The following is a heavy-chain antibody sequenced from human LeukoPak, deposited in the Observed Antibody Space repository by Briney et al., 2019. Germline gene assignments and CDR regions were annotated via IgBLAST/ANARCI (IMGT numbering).Heavy chain of an antibody. J-gene: IGHJ4*02. Sequence: GGSLRLSCAASGFIFSDYYMSWIRQPPGKGLEWISYISNTGSAIYYADSVRGRLTVSRDNAKNSLYLQLNSLRAEDTAVYYCARDRLPYYDNSGETSPDYWGQGTLVTVSS. CDR1: GFIFSDYY. V-gene: IGHV3-11*01. CDR2: ISNTGSAI. D-gene: IGHD3-22*01. CDR3: ARDRLPYYDNSGETSPDY.